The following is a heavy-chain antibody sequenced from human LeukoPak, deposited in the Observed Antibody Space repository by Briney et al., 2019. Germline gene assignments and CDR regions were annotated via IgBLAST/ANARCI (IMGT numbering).Heavy chain of an antibody. CDR2: IYPVDSDT. J-gene: IGHJ3*02. D-gene: IGHD5-12*01. CDR1: GYSFTSYW. CDR3: AMYIGLQAHDAFDI. V-gene: IGHV5-51*01. Sequence: GESLKISCKGSGYSFTSYWIGWVRPMPGKGLEGMGIIYPVDSDTRYSPSFQGQVPISADKSISTAYLQWSSLKASDTAMYYCAMYIGLQAHDAFDIWRQGTMVTVSS.